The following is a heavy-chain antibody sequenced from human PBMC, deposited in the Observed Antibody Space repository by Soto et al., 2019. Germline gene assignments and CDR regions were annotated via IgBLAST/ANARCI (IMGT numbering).Heavy chain of an antibody. Sequence: SETLYLTCTVSGGSISSSGYYWGWIRQPPGKGLEWIGSIYYSGSTYYNPSLRSRVTISVDTSKNQFSLNLTSVTAADTAVYYCARHACSSTSCYDVRYFDYWGQGTLVTVSS. V-gene: IGHV4-39*01. J-gene: IGHJ4*02. D-gene: IGHD2-2*01. CDR2: IYYSGST. CDR1: GGSISSSGYY. CDR3: ARHACSSTSCYDVRYFDY.